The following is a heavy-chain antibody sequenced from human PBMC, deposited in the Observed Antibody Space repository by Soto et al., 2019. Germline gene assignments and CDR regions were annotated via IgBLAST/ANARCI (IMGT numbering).Heavy chain of an antibody. CDR1: GFTFSSYA. CDR3: VKAVYLLDFDY. D-gene: IGHD2-8*01. V-gene: IGHV3-23*01. Sequence: VGSLRLSCAASGFTFSSYAMTWVRQAPGKGLEWVSTISGTGTTTYYADSVKGRFTISRDNSKNTLYLQMNSLRTEDTAVYYCVKAVYLLDFDYWGQGTLVTVSS. J-gene: IGHJ4*02. CDR2: ISGTGTTT.